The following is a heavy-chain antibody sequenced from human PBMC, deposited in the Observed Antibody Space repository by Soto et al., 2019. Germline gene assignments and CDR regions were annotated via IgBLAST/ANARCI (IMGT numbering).Heavy chain of an antibody. CDR1: GGSISSYY. V-gene: IGHV4-59*01. CDR3: AREGHQPLYYFDC. D-gene: IGHD2-2*01. J-gene: IGHJ4*02. CDR2: IYYSGST. Sequence: KTSETLSLTCTVSGGSISSYYWSWIRQPPGKGLEWIGYIYYSGSTNYNPSLKSRVTISVDTSKNQFSLKLSSVTAADTAVYYCAREGHQPLYYFDCWGQGTLVTVSS.